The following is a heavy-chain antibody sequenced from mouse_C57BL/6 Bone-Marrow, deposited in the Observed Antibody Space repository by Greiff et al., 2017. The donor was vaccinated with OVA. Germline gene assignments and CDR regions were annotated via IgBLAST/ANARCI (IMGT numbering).Heavy chain of an antibody. J-gene: IGHJ3*01. D-gene: IGHD2-5*01. CDR1: GFTFSSYA. CDR3: APAYYSNRGFAY. CDR2: ISDGGSYT. V-gene: IGHV5-4*01. Sequence: EVQRVESGGGLVKPGGSLKLSCAASGFTFSSYAMSWVRQTPEKRLEWVATISDGGSYTYYPDNVKGRFTISRDNAKNNLYLQMSHLKSEDTAMYYCAPAYYSNRGFAYWGQETLVTVSA.